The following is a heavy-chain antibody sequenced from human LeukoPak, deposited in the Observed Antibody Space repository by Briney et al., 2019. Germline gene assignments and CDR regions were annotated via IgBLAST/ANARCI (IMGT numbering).Heavy chain of an antibody. CDR3: VRGGSSSGYDY. V-gene: IGHV1-18*01. Sequence: GASVKVSCKGSGYTFTSYDITWVRQAPGQGLEWMGWISRNNVNTNYAQKLQGRVTLTRDTSTGTAYMELRSLRSDDTAVYYCVRGGSSSGYDYWGQGTLVTVSS. CDR2: ISRNNVNT. J-gene: IGHJ4*02. CDR1: GYTFTSYD. D-gene: IGHD3-22*01.